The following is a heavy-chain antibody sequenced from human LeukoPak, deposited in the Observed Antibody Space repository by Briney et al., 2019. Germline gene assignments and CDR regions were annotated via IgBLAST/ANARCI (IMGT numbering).Heavy chain of an antibody. CDR2: ISDSGGST. V-gene: IGHV3-23*01. J-gene: IGHJ4*02. Sequence: GGSLRLSCAASGFTFSSYAMSWVRQAPGKGLEWVAAISDSGGSTYYADSVKGRFTISRDNSKNTLYPQMNSLRAEDTAVYYCAKDSMVRGVLDYWGQGTLVTVSS. CDR3: AKDSMVRGVLDY. D-gene: IGHD3-10*01. CDR1: GFTFSSYA.